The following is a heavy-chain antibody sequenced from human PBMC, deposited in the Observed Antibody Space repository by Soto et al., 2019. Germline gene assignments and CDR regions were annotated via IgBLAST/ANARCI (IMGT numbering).Heavy chain of an antibody. J-gene: IGHJ6*03. V-gene: IGHV4-59*08. CDR1: GGSISSYY. D-gene: IGHD3-10*02. CDR3: ARSRPVVLAPSDYYYFKDV. Sequence: QVQLQESGPGLVKPSETLSLTCTVSGGSISSYYWSWIRQPPQKELEWIGYVYYSGSTNYNPSLKNPVTISLDTSKNQFSLKLSSVTAADTAVSYCARSRPVVLAPSDYYYFKDVWGTGATVTVSS. CDR2: VYYSGST.